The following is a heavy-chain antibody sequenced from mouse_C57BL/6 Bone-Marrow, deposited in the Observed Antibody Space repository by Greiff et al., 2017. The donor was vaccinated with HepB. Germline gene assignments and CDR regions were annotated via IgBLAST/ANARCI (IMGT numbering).Heavy chain of an antibody. CDR3: ASDYYGSSYDWYFDV. CDR2: INPSNGGT. J-gene: IGHJ1*03. CDR1: GYTFTSYW. D-gene: IGHD1-1*01. Sequence: VQLQQSGTELVKPGASVKLSCKASGYTFTSYWMHWVKQRPGQGLEWIGNINPSNGGTNYNEKFKSKATLTVDKSSSTAYMQLSSLTSEDSAVYYCASDYYGSSYDWYFDVWGTGTTVTVSS. V-gene: IGHV1-53*01.